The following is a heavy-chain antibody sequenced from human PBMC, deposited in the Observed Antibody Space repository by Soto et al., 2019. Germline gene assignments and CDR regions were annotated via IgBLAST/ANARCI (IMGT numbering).Heavy chain of an antibody. V-gene: IGHV4-59*01. CDR2: IYYSGST. D-gene: IGHD3-9*01. CDR1: GGSIISYY. J-gene: IGHJ5*02. Sequence: QVQLHESGPGLVKPSETLSLTCTVSGGSIISYYWSWIRQPPGKGLEWIGYIYYSGSTNYNPSLKSRVTISVDTSKNQFSLRLSSVSAADTAMYYCAREAGVRYPFDPWGQGTLVTVSS. CDR3: AREAGVRYPFDP.